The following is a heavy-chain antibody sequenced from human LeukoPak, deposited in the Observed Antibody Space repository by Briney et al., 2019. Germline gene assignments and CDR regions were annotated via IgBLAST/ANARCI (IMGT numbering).Heavy chain of an antibody. J-gene: IGHJ5*02. Sequence: SETLSLTCAVYGGSFSNYYWSWIRQPPGKGLEWIGEINHSGSTNYNPSLKSRVTISVGTSKNQFSLKLSSVTAAETAVYYCASLRGFDPWGQGTLVTVSS. V-gene: IGHV4-34*01. CDR1: GGSFSNYY. CDR3: ASLRGFDP. CDR2: INHSGST.